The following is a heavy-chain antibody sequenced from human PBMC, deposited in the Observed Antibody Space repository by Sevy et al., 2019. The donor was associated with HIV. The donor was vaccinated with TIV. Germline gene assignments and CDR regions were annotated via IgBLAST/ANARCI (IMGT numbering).Heavy chain of an antibody. D-gene: IGHD6-25*01. J-gene: IGHJ4*02. Sequence: GGSLRLSCAASGFTFANAWMNWVRQTPGKGLEWVSAISGSGGSTYYVDSVKGRFTISRDNSRNTLYLQLNSLRAEDTAVYYCAKGSAAARPYFFDYWGQGTLVTVSS. V-gene: IGHV3-23*01. CDR1: GFTFANAW. CDR3: AKGSAAARPYFFDY. CDR2: ISGSGGST.